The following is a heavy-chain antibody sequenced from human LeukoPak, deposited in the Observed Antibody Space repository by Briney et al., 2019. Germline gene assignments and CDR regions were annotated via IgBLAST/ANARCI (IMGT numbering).Heavy chain of an antibody. CDR1: GFTFSSYW. CDR3: SGDPGDY. D-gene: IGHD7-27*01. Sequence: GGSLRLSCAASGFTFSSYWMTWVRQAPGKGLEWVANIKQDGSEAYYVHSVEGRFTISRDNAKNSLFLQMSSLRAEDTAVYFCSGDPGDYWGQGTLVTVSS. V-gene: IGHV3-7*04. CDR2: IKQDGSEA. J-gene: IGHJ4*02.